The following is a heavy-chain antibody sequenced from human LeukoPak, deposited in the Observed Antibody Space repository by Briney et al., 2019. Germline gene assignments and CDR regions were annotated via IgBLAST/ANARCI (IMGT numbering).Heavy chain of an antibody. V-gene: IGHV3-23*01. CDR3: ATGSVRYSASWYSQEGDY. CDR1: GGSISSSN. Sequence: ETLSLTCAVSGGSISSSNWWSWVRQPPGKGLEWVSAISGSGGSTYYADSVKGRFTISRDNSKNTLYLQMNSLRAEDTAVYYCATGSVRYSASWYSQEGDYWGQGTLVTVSS. CDR2: ISGSGGST. J-gene: IGHJ4*02. D-gene: IGHD6-13*01.